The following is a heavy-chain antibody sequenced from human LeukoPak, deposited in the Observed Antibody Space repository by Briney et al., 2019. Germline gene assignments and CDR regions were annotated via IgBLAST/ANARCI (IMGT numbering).Heavy chain of an antibody. V-gene: IGHV3-30*18. CDR1: GFTFSSHG. J-gene: IGHJ4*02. CDR2: ISYVGSNN. D-gene: IGHD6-19*01. CDR3: AKDRQWLVHDNYFDY. Sequence: PGGSLRLSCAASGFTFSSHGMHWVRQAPGKGLGWVAVISYVGSNNYYADSVKGRFTISRDNSKNTLYLQMNSLRAEDTAVYYCAKDRQWLVHDNYFDYWGQGTLVTVSS.